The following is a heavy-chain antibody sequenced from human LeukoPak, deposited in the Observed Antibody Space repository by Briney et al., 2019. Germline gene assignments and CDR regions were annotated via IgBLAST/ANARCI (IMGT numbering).Heavy chain of an antibody. CDR1: GFTFSSYT. CDR3: VRDSSGSYYVDALDI. V-gene: IGHV3-21*01. Sequence: GGSLRLSCAASGFTFSSYTMNWVRQAPGKGLEWVSSISSRTSNIYYADSVKGRFTISRDDAKSSLYLQMNSLRAEDTALYYCVRDSSGSYYVDALDIWGQGTMVTVSS. CDR2: ISSRTSNI. D-gene: IGHD1-26*01. J-gene: IGHJ3*02.